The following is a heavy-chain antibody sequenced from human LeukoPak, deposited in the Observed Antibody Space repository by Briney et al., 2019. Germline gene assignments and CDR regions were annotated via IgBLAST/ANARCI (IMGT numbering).Heavy chain of an antibody. CDR3: ARLGYSGYDYRNNWFDP. J-gene: IGHJ5*02. D-gene: IGHD5-12*01. V-gene: IGHV5-51*01. CDR2: IYPGDSDT. Sequence: GESLKISCKGSGYTFTSYWIGWVRQMPGKGLEWMGIIYPGDSDTRYSPSFQGQVTISADKSISTAYLQWSSLKASDTAMYYCARLGYSGYDYRNNWFDPWGQGTLVTVSS. CDR1: GYTFTSYW.